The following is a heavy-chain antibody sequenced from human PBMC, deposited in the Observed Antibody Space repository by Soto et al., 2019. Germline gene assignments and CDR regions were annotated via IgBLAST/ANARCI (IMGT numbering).Heavy chain of an antibody. Sequence: SETLSLTCTVSGGSVSSGSYYWSWIRQPPGKGLEWIGYIYYSGSTNYNPSLKSRVTISVDTSKNQFSLKLSSVTAADTAVYYCARVDLDTAMVVDYWGQGTLVTVSS. CDR2: IYYSGST. J-gene: IGHJ4*02. CDR3: ARVDLDTAMVVDY. D-gene: IGHD5-18*01. CDR1: GGSVSSGSYY. V-gene: IGHV4-61*01.